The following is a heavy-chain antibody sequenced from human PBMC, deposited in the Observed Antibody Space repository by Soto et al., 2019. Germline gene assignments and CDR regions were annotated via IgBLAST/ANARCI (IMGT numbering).Heavy chain of an antibody. CDR3: ARSRPYCSSTSCRSFWFDP. CDR2: ISAYNGNT. D-gene: IGHD2-2*01. Sequence: GASVKVSCKASGYTFTSYGISWVRQAPGQGLEWMGWISAYNGNTNYAQKLQGRVTMTTDTSTSTAYMELRSLRSDDTAVYYCARSRPYCSSTSCRSFWFDPWGQGTLDTVSS. J-gene: IGHJ5*02. CDR1: GYTFTSYG. V-gene: IGHV1-18*01.